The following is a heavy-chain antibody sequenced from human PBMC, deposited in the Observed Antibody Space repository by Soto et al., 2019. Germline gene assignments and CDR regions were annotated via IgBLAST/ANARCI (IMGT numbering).Heavy chain of an antibody. J-gene: IGHJ4*02. Sequence: PGGSLRLSCAASGFTFSSYSMNWVRQAPGKGLEWVSYISSSSSTIYYADSVKGRFTISRDNAKNSLYLQMNSLRDEDTAVYYCARTRGEVITMIVVVPFDYWGQGTLVTVSS. CDR3: ARTRGEVITMIVVVPFDY. D-gene: IGHD3-22*01. CDR2: ISSSSSTI. V-gene: IGHV3-48*02. CDR1: GFTFSSYS.